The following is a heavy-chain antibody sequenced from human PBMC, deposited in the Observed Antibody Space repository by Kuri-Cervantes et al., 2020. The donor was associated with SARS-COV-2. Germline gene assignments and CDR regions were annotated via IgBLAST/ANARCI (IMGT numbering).Heavy chain of an antibody. J-gene: IGHJ4*02. Sequence: GGSLRLSCAASGFTFSSYAMSWVRQAPGKGLEWVSAISGSGGSTYYADSVNGRFTISRDNSKNTLYLQMNSLRAEDTAVYYCAKVSPDIVVVVAATPIGTYDYWGQGTLVTVSS. CDR3: AKVSPDIVVVVAATPIGTYDY. CDR1: GFTFSSYA. CDR2: ISGSGGST. V-gene: IGHV3-23*01. D-gene: IGHD2-15*01.